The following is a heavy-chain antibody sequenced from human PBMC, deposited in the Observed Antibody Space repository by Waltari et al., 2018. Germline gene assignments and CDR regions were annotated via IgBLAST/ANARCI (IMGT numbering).Heavy chain of an antibody. J-gene: IGHJ4*02. CDR1: GFTFSDYE. Sequence: EVRLVESGGGLVQPGGSLRRSWAAVGFTFSDYEMNWVRQAPGKGLEWVSYIGSTGDVIYYADSVKGRFTISRDNAKNSLFLHLSSLTGEDTAVYYCVRRLRWSRAYWGQGTPVTVSS. CDR2: IGSTGDVI. D-gene: IGHD4-17*01. V-gene: IGHV3-48*03. CDR3: VRRLRWSRAY.